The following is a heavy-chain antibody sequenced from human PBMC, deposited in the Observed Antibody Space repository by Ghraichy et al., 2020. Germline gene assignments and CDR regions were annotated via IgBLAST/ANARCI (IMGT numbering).Heavy chain of an antibody. V-gene: IGHV4-39*01. D-gene: IGHD6-13*01. CDR3: ARRGYSSSAYED. CDR1: GGSISSSSYY. Sequence: SETLSLTCTVSGGSISSSSYYWGWIRQPPGKGLEWIGSIYYSRSTYYNPSLKSRVTISVDTSKNQFSLKLSSVTAADTAVYYCARRGYSSSAYEDWGQGTLVTVSS. J-gene: IGHJ4*02. CDR2: IYYSRST.